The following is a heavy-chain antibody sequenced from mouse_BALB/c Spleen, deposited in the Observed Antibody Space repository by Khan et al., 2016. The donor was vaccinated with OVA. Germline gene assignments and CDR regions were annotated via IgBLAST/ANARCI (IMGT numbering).Heavy chain of an antibody. J-gene: IGHJ3*01. V-gene: IGHV5-9*02. D-gene: IGHD2-10*01. Sequence: EVELVESGGGLVKPGGSLKLSCEVSGFAFNSYYMSWVRQTPEKRLEWVATISSTGSYTYYPDSVKGRFTISRDTARNTLYLQMGSLRSEDTALYYCTRPSYYGNPWFTYWGQGTLVTVAA. CDR3: TRPSYYGNPWFTY. CDR2: ISSTGSYT. CDR1: GFAFNSYY.